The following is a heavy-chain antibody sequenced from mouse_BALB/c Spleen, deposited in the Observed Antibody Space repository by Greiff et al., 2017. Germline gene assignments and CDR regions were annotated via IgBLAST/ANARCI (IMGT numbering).Heavy chain of an antibody. Sequence: EVQVVESGGGLVKLGGSLKLSCAASGFTFSSYYMSWVRQTPEKRLELVAAINSNGGSTYYPDTVKGRFTISRDNAKNTLYLQMSSLKSEDTALYYCARQKYGNSYAMDYWGQGTSVTVSS. CDR2: INSNGGST. V-gene: IGHV5-6-2*01. CDR3: ARQKYGNSYAMDY. J-gene: IGHJ4*01. CDR1: GFTFSSYY. D-gene: IGHD2-10*02.